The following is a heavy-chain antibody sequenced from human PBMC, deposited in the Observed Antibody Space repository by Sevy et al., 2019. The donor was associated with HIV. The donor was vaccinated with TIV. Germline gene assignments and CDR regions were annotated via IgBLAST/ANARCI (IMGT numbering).Heavy chain of an antibody. J-gene: IGHJ6*04. CDR3: ASEATSDPTRVENHYGMDV. CDR1: GFTYSSYW. CDR2: IRQDGSEK. Sequence: GGSLRLSCAASGFTYSSYWMSWVRQAPGKGLEWVANIRQDGSEKYYVDSVKGRFTISRDNAKNSLYLQMDSLRAEDTDVYYCASEATSDPTRVENHYGMDVWGTGTNVTVSS. V-gene: IGHV3-7*01.